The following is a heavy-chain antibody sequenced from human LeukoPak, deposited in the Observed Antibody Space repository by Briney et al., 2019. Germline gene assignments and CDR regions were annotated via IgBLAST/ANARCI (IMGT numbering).Heavy chain of an antibody. CDR1: GFTFSRYA. CDR3: AKDRLESWSGFYFGLFDY. CDR2: ISSSGRST. D-gene: IGHD3-3*01. J-gene: IGHJ4*02. V-gene: IGHV3-23*01. Sequence: GGSLRLSCATSGFTFSRYAMSWVRQAPGKGLEWVPGISSSGRSTYYADPVKGRFTISRDNSKSTLYLQMNSLRAEDTAVYYCAKDRLESWSGFYFGLFDYWGQGALVTVAS.